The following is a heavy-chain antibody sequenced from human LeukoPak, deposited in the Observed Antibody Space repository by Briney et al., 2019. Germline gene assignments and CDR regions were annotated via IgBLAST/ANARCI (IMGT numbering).Heavy chain of an antibody. CDR2: VYPADSDT. Sequence: GESLKISCRASGYSFTSSWIGWVRQMPRKGREWMGSVYPADSDTRHLPSLQGQVTISADKSTRTAYLQWNSLKASDTALYYCARVIGYFRAGGSYYYMDIWGRGSTVTVPS. J-gene: IGHJ6*03. D-gene: IGHD3-10*02. CDR3: ARVIGYFRAGGSYYYMDI. V-gene: IGHV5-51*01. CDR1: GYSFTSSW.